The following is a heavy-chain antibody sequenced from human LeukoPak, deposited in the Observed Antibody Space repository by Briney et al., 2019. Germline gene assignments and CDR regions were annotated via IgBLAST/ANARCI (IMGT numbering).Heavy chain of an antibody. Sequence: GSLRLSCAASGFTFSTYCMHWVRQAPGKGPMWVSRICPDGTVTNYADSVKARFIISRDNARNTVYLQMNSLRVEDTAVYYCVRDFRSADYWGQGTLVTVSS. CDR3: VRDFRSADY. CDR1: GFTFSTYC. V-gene: IGHV3-74*01. CDR2: ICPDGTVT. J-gene: IGHJ4*02.